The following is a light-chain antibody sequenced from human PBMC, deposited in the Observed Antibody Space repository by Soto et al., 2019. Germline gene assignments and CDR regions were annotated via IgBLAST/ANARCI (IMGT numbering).Light chain of an antibody. CDR2: DVS. Sequence: QSALTQPASVSGSPGQSITISCTGTSSDVGAYKYVSWYQHHSGTAPKLIIYDVSSRPSGVSNRFSGSKSGNTASLTISGLQAADEADYYCSSYTSSSTLVLGGGTKVTVL. V-gene: IGLV2-14*03. J-gene: IGLJ2*01. CDR1: SSDVGAYKY. CDR3: SSYTSSSTLV.